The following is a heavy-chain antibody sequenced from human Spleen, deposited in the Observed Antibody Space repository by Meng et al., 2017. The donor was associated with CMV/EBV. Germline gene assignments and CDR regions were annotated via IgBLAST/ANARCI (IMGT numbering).Heavy chain of an antibody. D-gene: IGHD6-6*01. Sequence: SETLSLTCTVSGDSISSYYWSWIRQPAGKGLEWIVRMYTSGSTNCNASLKSRVAISIDTSKNRFSLKLRSVTAADTAVYYCAIAARPDYFDYWGQGTLVTVSS. CDR3: AIAARPDYFDY. CDR2: MYTSGST. J-gene: IGHJ4*02. CDR1: GDSISSYY. V-gene: IGHV4-4*07.